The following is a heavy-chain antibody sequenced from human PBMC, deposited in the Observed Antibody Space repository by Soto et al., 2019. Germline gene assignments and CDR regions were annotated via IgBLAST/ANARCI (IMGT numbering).Heavy chain of an antibody. D-gene: IGHD3-10*01. CDR3: AHPRGFGVFDAYDI. Sequence: GGSLRLSCAASGFTFSTYAMSWVRQAPGKGLVWVSAISGSGGSTFYADSVKGRFTISRDNSMNTLYLQMNSLRTEDTAVYYCAHPRGFGVFDAYDIWGQGTMVTVSS. CDR1: GFTFSTYA. V-gene: IGHV3-23*01. CDR2: ISGSGGST. J-gene: IGHJ3*02.